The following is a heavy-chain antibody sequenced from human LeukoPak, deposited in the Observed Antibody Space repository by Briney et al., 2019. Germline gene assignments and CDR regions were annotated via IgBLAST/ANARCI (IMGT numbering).Heavy chain of an antibody. V-gene: IGHV3-23*01. CDR3: AKDNFGIVGATDVLDY. CDR1: GFTFSSYA. Sequence: SGGSLRLSCAASGFTFSSYAMSWVRQAPGKGLEWVSSISGSGASTYYADSVRGRFTISRDNSKNTLYLQMNSLRAEDTAIYYCAKDNFGIVGATDVLDYWGQGTLVTVSS. D-gene: IGHD1-26*01. CDR2: ISGSGAST. J-gene: IGHJ4*02.